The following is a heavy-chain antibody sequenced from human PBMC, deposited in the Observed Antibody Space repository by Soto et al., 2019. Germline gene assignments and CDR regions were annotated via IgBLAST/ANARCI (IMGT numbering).Heavy chain of an antibody. D-gene: IGHD5-18*01. CDR2: ISGSGGTT. J-gene: IGHJ4*02. CDR3: AKDGEDRGYSYGFFNGPGHFDY. V-gene: IGHV3-23*01. CDR1: GFTFSSYA. Sequence: PGGSLRLSCAAYGFTFSSYAMSWVRQAPGKGLEWVSTISGSGGTTYYADSVKARFTISRDNSKNTLYLQMNSLRAEDTAVYYCAKDGEDRGYSYGFFNGPGHFDYWGQGTLVTVSS.